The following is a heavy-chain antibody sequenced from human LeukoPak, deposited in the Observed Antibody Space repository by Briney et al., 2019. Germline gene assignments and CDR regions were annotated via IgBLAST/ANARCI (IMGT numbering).Heavy chain of an antibody. CDR2: IHGKNGNT. J-gene: IGHJ3*01. CDR1: GYTFTSYY. D-gene: IGHD3-16*01. V-gene: IGHV1-18*04. Sequence: GASVKASCKASGYTFTSYYMHWVRQAPGQGLEWMGWIHGKNGNTNYVQKLQGRVTMTTDTSTNTAYMELRSLRSDDTAVYYCAKVGGISWSNDAFDFWGQGTMVTVSS. CDR3: AKVGGISWSNDAFDF.